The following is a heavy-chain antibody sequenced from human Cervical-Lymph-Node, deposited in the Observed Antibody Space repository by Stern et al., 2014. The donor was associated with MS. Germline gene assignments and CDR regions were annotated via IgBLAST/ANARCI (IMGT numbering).Heavy chain of an antibody. D-gene: IGHD2-15*01. CDR1: GFIFSSYA. V-gene: IGHV3-30-3*01. CDR2: LSNEGSKQ. Sequence: QLQLQESGGGVVQPGRSLRLSCAASGFIFSSYAMHWVRQAPGKGLDWVAFLSNEGSKQFYADSVKGRFTISRDNSNNTLYLQMNSLRPEDTAVYYCARDTCRGGGCYFRYWGQEILITVSS. CDR3: ARDTCRGGGCYFRY. J-gene: IGHJ4*02.